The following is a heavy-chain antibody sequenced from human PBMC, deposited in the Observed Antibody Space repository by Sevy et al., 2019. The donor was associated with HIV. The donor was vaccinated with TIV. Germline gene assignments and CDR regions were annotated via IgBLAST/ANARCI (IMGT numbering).Heavy chain of an antibody. D-gene: IGHD6-19*01. J-gene: IGHJ4*02. CDR1: GFTFSSYW. V-gene: IGHV3-7*04. CDR3: ARATYTSGWYETGY. Sequence: GGSLRLSCTASGFTFSSYWMSWVRQAPGKGLEWVANIKQDGSEKYYVDSVKGRFNISRDNAKNSLYLQMNSLRAEDTAVYYCARATYTSGWYETGYWGQGTLVTVSS. CDR2: IKQDGSEK.